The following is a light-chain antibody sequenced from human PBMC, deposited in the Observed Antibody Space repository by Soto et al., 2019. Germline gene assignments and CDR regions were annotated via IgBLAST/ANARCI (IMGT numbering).Light chain of an antibody. Sequence: EIVLTQSPATVSLSPGERATLSCRASQSVSSFLAWYQQKPGQAPRLLIYDASNRATGIPARFSGSGSGTDFTLTISSLEPEDVGVYYCQQRSNWLTFGGGTKVDIK. CDR1: QSVSSF. CDR2: DAS. J-gene: IGKJ4*01. V-gene: IGKV3-11*01. CDR3: QQRSNWLT.